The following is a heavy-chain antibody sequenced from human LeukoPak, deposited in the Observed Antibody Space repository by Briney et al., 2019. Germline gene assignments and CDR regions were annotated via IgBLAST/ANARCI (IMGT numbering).Heavy chain of an antibody. CDR1: GGTFSSYA. CDR3: ARAYYYGSGSKPLPTGFDY. J-gene: IGHJ4*02. CDR2: IIPIFGTA. Sequence: GSSVTVSCKASGGTFSSYAISWVRQAPGQGLEWMGGIIPIFGTANYAQKFQGRVTITADESTSTAYMELSSLRSEDTAVYYCARAYYYGSGSKPLPTGFDYWGQGTLGTVS. V-gene: IGHV1-69*01. D-gene: IGHD3-10*01.